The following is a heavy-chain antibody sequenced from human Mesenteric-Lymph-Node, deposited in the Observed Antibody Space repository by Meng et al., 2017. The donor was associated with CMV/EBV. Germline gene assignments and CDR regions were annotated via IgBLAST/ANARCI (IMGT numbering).Heavy chain of an antibody. CDR3: ARGVTIFGVVILGRGYYGMDV. J-gene: IGHJ6*02. V-gene: IGHV3-33*01. CDR2: IWYDGSNK. D-gene: IGHD3-3*01. Sequence: GESLKISCTVSGFTFSSYGMHWVRQAPGKGLEWVTIIWYDGSNKYYADSVKGRFTVSRDNSKNTLYLQMNSLRVEDTAVYYCARGVTIFGVVILGRGYYGMDVWGQGTTVTVSS. CDR1: GFTFSSYG.